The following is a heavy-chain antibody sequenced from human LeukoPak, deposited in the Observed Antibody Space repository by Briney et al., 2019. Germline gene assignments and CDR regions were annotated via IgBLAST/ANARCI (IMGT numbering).Heavy chain of an antibody. Sequence: PSETLSLTCTVSGGSISTYYWTWIRQPPGKGLEWIGYIYYTGSTNYNPSLKSRVTISVDTSKNQFSLELTSVTAADTAVYYCGRGRGAMGYYFDFWGQGTLVTVSS. J-gene: IGHJ4*02. CDR3: GRGRGAMGYYFDF. D-gene: IGHD5-18*01. CDR1: GGSISTYY. V-gene: IGHV4-59*12. CDR2: IYYTGST.